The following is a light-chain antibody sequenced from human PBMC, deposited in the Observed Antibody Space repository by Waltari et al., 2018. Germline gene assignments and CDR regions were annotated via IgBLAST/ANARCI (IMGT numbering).Light chain of an antibody. J-gene: IGLJ2*01. CDR2: GPD. Sequence: SSDLPQAPSLSVALAQTVRFTCHGDSLRRYYASWYQQRPGQALILVLYGPDNRPSGIPDRFSGSTSGNTASLTITGAQAEDEADYYCHARETFATRLFGGGTRLTV. CDR3: HARETFATRL. CDR1: SLRRYY. V-gene: IGLV3-19*01.